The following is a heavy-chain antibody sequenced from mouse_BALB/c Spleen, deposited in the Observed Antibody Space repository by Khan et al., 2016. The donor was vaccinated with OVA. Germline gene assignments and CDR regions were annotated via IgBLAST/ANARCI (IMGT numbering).Heavy chain of an antibody. CDR2: ISYSGST. CDR1: GYSITSDYA. J-gene: IGHJ3*01. V-gene: IGHV3-2*02. CDR3: AINDGYYGFAY. Sequence: VQLKESGPGLVKPSQSLSLTCTVTGYSITSDYAWNWIRQFPGNKLEWMGYISYSGSTSYNPSLKSRISITRDTSKNQFFLQLNSVTTEDTATXYCAINDGYYGFAYWGQGTLVTVSA. D-gene: IGHD2-3*01.